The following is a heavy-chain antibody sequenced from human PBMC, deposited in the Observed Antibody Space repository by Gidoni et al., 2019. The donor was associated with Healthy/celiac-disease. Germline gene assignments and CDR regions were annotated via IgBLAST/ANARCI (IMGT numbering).Heavy chain of an antibody. J-gene: IGHJ3*02. CDR1: GYSFTSYW. V-gene: IGHV5-51*01. Sequence: EVQLVQSGAEVKKPGESLKISCKGSGYSFTSYWIGWVSQMPGKGLEWLGIIYPGDSDTRYSPSFQGQVTISADKSISTAYRKWSSLKASDTAMYYCARYNYYDSSGGAFAAFDIWGQGTMVTVSS. CDR3: ARYNYYDSSGGAFAAFDI. D-gene: IGHD3-22*01. CDR2: IYPGDSDT.